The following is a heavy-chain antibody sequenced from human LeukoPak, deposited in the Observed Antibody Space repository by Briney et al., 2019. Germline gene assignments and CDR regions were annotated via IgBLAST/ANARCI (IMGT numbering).Heavy chain of an antibody. CDR2: ISYDGSNK. CDR3: ARDSSLYYDSGVGAFDI. Sequence: GGSLRLSCAASGFTFSSYAMHWVRQAPGKGLEWVAVISYDGSNKYYADSVKGRFTISRDNSKNTLYLQMNSLRAEDTAVYYCARDSSLYYDSGVGAFDIWGQGTMVTVSS. CDR1: GFTFSSYA. D-gene: IGHD3-22*01. V-gene: IGHV3-30-3*01. J-gene: IGHJ3*02.